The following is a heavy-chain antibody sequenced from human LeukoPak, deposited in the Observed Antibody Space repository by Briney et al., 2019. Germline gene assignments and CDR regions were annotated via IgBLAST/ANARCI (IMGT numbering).Heavy chain of an antibody. CDR3: ATTKQARRYFDY. J-gene: IGHJ4*02. D-gene: IGHD1-1*01. CDR2: ISTGSGNT. V-gene: IGHV3-23*01. Sequence: PGGSLRLSCAGSGVTFSSNALSWVRQAPGKGLEWVSAISTGSGNTYYADSVRGRFTISRDNSKNTLYLQMNTLRAEDTAVYYCATTKQARRYFDYWGQRTLVTVSS. CDR1: GVTFSSNA.